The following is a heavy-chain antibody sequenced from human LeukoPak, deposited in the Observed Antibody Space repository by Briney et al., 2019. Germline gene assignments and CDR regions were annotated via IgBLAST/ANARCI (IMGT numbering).Heavy chain of an antibody. CDR3: ARTTGQTFDY. Sequence: PSETLSLTCTVSGGSISSGSYYWSWIRQPAGKGLEWIGRIYTSGSTNYNPSLKSRVTISVDTSKNQFSLKLSSVTAADTAVYYCARTTGQTFDYWGQGTLVTVSS. V-gene: IGHV4-61*02. CDR2: IYTSGST. J-gene: IGHJ4*02. CDR1: GGSISSGSYY. D-gene: IGHD3-9*01.